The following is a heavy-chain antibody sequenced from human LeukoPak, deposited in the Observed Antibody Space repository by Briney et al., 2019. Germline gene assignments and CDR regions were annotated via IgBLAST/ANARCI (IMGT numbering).Heavy chain of an antibody. CDR2: IYTSGST. CDR3: ARGSSWYGTGGFDY. J-gene: IGHJ4*02. Sequence: SETLSLTCTVSGGSISSYYWSWTRQPAGKGLEWIGRIYTSGSTNYNPSLKSRVTISVDKSKNPFSLKLSSVTAADTAVYYCARGSSWYGTGGFDYWGQGTLVTVSS. V-gene: IGHV4-4*07. D-gene: IGHD6-13*01. CDR1: GGSISSYY.